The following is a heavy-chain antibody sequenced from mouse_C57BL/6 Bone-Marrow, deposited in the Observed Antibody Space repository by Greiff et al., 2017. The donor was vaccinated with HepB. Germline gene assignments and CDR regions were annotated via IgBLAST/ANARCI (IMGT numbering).Heavy chain of an antibody. D-gene: IGHD2-4*01. Sequence: QVQLQQSGAELVKPGASVKLSCKASGYTFTSYWMQWVKQRPGQGLEWIGEIDPSDSYTNYNQKFKGKATLTVDTSSSTAYMQLSSLTSEDTAVYYCARDDYDDWYAMDYWGQGTSVTVSS. V-gene: IGHV1-50*01. CDR2: IDPSDSYT. CDR3: ARDDYDDWYAMDY. J-gene: IGHJ4*01. CDR1: GYTFTSYW.